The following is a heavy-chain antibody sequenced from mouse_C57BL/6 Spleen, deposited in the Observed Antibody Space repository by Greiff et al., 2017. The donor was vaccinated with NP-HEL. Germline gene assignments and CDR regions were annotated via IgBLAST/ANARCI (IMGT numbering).Heavy chain of an antibody. J-gene: IGHJ2*01. CDR2: FYPGSGSI. CDR3: ARHEDQGTTVVGEYYFDY. D-gene: IGHD1-1*01. Sequence: QVQLQQSGAELVKPGASVKLSCKASGYTFTEYTIHWVKQRSGQGLEWIGWFYPGSGSIKYNEKFKDKATLTADKSSSTVYMELSRLTSEDSAVYFCARHEDQGTTVVGEYYFDYWGQGTTLTVSS. V-gene: IGHV1-62-2*01. CDR1: GYTFTEYT.